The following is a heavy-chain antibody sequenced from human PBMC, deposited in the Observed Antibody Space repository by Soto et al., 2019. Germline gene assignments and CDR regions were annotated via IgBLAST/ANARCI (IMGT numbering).Heavy chain of an antibody. V-gene: IGHV3-23*01. CDR1: GFTFSSYG. D-gene: IGHD6-25*01. CDR2: ISNSGSEI. CDR3: VRRGYNWRFSDY. Sequence: PGGSVRLSCAASGFTFSSYGMSWVRQAPGKGLEWVSSISNSGSEIFYAASVKVRFTISRDSSKNKLYLEMSSLRPAETAVYFCVRRGYNWRFSDYWGKGHLVSVSS. J-gene: IGHJ4*02.